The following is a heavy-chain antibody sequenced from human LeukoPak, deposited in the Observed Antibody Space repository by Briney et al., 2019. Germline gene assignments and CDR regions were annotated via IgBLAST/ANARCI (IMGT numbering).Heavy chain of an antibody. CDR2: ISASGDST. D-gene: IGHD3-10*01. J-gene: IGHJ1*01. CDR3: AKGFNYGSGRYEYYQH. Sequence: PGGSLRLSCAASGFTFSSYAMSWVRQAPGKGLEWVSAISASGDSTYYADSVKGRFTISRDNSKNTLFLQMNTLRTTAVYYCAKGFNYGSGRYEYYQHWGQGTLVTVSS. V-gene: IGHV3-23*01. CDR1: GFTFSSYA.